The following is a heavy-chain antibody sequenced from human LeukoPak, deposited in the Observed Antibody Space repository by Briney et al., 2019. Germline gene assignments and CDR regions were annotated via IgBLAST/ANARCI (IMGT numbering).Heavy chain of an antibody. V-gene: IGHV4-4*07. CDR2: IYPGESIYSSENT. CDR1: GVSISAYY. J-gene: IGHJ4*02. CDR3: ARDPTTVTTIFDS. D-gene: IGHD4-17*01. Sequence: PSETLSLTCSVSGVSISAYYWSWIRQPAGKGLEWVGRIYPGESIYSSENTNYNPSLKSRVSMSGDTSKNQVSLKLRSVTAADSAVYYCARDPTTVTTIFDSWGQGTLVTVSS.